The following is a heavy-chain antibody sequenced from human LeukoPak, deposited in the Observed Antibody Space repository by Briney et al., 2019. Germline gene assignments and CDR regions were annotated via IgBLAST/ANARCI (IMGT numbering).Heavy chain of an antibody. CDR1: GYTFTSYG. V-gene: IGHV1-18*01. Sequence: VASVKVSCKASGYTFTSYGISWVRQAPGQGLEWMGWISAYNGNTNYAQKLQGRVTMTTDTSTSTAYMELRSLRSDDTAVYYCARAEVSRYFDWLFSAYYFDYWGQGTLVTVSS. CDR3: ARAEVSRYFDWLFSAYYFDY. J-gene: IGHJ4*02. CDR2: ISAYNGNT. D-gene: IGHD3-9*01.